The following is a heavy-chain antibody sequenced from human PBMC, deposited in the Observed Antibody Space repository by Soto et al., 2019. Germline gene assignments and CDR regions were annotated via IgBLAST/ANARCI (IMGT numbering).Heavy chain of an antibody. D-gene: IGHD4-17*01. CDR3: AKEMNNDYVYFDY. V-gene: IGHV3-30*14. J-gene: IGHJ4*02. Sequence: VQLLESGGGLVQPGGSLRLSCAASGFTFSGYAMHWVRQAPGKGLEWVAVISYDGNNKYYADSVKGRFTISRDNSKNTVHLQMNSLRAEDTAVYHCAKEMNNDYVYFDYWGQGTLGTVSS. CDR2: ISYDGNNK. CDR1: GFTFSGYA.